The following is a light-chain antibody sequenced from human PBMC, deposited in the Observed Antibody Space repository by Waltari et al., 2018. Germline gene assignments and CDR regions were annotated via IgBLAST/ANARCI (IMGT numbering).Light chain of an antibody. CDR1: SSDIGGYNY. CDR3: SSYAVTNPVL. Sequence: QAALTQPHSVSGSPGQSVTISCAGSSSDIGGYNYVSWYQQHPGTAPKLMIYEVSKRPSGVSDRFSASKSDNTASLTISGLQPEDEADYYCSSYAVTNPVLFGGGTRLTVL. CDR2: EVS. V-gene: IGLV2-11*01. J-gene: IGLJ2*01.